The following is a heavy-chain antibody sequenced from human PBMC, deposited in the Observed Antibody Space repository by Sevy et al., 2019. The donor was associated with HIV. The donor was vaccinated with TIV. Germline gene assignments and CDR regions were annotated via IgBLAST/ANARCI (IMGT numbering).Heavy chain of an antibody. V-gene: IGHV3-48*01. CDR2: ISSSSSTI. J-gene: IGHJ6*02. Sequence: GGSLRLSCAASGFTFSSYSMNWVRQAPGKGLEWVSYISSSSSTIYYADSVKGRFTISRDNAKNSLYLQMNSLRAEDTAVYYCARARYSSIDDYGMDVWGQGTTVTVSS. D-gene: IGHD6-13*01. CDR1: GFTFSSYS. CDR3: ARARYSSIDDYGMDV.